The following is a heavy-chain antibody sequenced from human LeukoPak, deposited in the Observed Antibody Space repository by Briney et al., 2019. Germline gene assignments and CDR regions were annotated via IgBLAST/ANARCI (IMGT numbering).Heavy chain of an antibody. J-gene: IGHJ6*02. Sequence: PSETLSLTCAVSGGSISSYYWSWIRQPPGKGLEWNGYIYYSGSTNYNPSLKSRVTISVDTSKNQFSLKLSSVTAADTAVYYCARDKIEGQVRYYYYGMDVWGQGTTVTVSS. D-gene: IGHD6-19*01. V-gene: IGHV4-59*01. CDR3: ARDKIEGQVRYYYYGMDV. CDR2: IYYSGST. CDR1: GGSISSYY.